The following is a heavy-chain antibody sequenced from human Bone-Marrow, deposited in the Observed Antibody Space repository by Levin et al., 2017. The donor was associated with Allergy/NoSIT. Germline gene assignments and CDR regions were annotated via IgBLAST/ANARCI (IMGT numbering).Heavy chain of an antibody. CDR1: GGSISSGDYY. CDR3: AGELATSDAFDI. J-gene: IGHJ3*02. V-gene: IGHV4-30-4*01. D-gene: IGHD5-12*01. CDR2: IYHSGNT. Sequence: SQTLSLTCTVSGGSISSGDYYWPWIRQSPGKDLEWLGYIYHSGNTYYNPALKSRVTISIDTSKNQFSLKLASVTAADTAVYYCAGELATSDAFDIWGRGTMVSVSS.